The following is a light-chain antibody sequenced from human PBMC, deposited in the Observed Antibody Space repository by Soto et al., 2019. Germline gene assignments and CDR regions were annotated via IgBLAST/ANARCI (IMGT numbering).Light chain of an antibody. CDR2: GAS. J-gene: IGKJ1*01. Sequence: EIVMTQSPATLSVSPGERATLSCRASQSVGTYLAWYQQKPGQAPRLLIYGASTRAAGISPRFSGGGSGTDFTLTISSLQSEDFAVYYCQQYNDWPRTFGQGTKVEIK. CDR1: QSVGTY. CDR3: QQYNDWPRT. V-gene: IGKV3-15*01.